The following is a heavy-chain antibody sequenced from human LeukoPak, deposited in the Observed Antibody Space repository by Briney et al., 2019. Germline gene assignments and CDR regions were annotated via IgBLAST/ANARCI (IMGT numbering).Heavy chain of an antibody. J-gene: IGHJ4*02. CDR2: IYYSGST. V-gene: IGHV4-39*07. D-gene: IGHD2-15*01. CDR1: GGSISSSSYY. Sequence: SETLSLTCTVSGGSISSSSYYWGWIRQPPGKGLEWIGSIYYSGSTYYNPSLKSRVTISVDTSKNQFSLKLSSVTAADTAVYYCARGGGRCSGGSCYYFDYWGQGTLVTVSS. CDR3: ARGGGRCSGGSCYYFDY.